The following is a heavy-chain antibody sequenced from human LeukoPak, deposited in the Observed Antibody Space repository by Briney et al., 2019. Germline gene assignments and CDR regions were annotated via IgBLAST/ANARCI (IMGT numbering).Heavy chain of an antibody. D-gene: IGHD1-26*01. J-gene: IGHJ4*02. CDR1: GFTFSSYA. V-gene: IGHV3-23*01. CDR2: ISGSGGST. CDR3: AKIAPKRATPRGGVLDY. Sequence: SGGSLRLSCAASGFTFSSYAMSWVRQAPGKGLERVSAISGSGGSTYYADSVKGRFTISRDNSKNTLYLQMNSLRAEDTAVYYCAKIAPKRATPRGGVLDYWGQGTLVTVSS.